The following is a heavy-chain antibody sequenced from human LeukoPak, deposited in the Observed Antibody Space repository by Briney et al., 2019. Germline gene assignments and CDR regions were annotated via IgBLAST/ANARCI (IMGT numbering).Heavy chain of an antibody. Sequence: ASVKVSCKASGFTFTSYDINWVRQASGQGLEWMGWMNPNNGNTGYAQKFQGRVTMTRDTSISTAYMELRGLRSEDTAVYYCVRYGEGVAISVNYWFDPWGQGTLVTVSS. J-gene: IGHJ5*02. CDR2: MNPNNGNT. D-gene: IGHD3-10*01. CDR3: VRYGEGVAISVNYWFDP. CDR1: GFTFTSYD. V-gene: IGHV1-8*01.